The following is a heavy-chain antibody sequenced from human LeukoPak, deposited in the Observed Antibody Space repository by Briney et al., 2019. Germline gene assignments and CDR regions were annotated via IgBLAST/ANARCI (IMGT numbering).Heavy chain of an antibody. CDR1: GGSFSSYY. D-gene: IGHD5-18*01. CDR3: ARGRGGYSYGYSYYYYMDV. Sequence: SETLSLTCAVYGGSFSSYYWSWIRQPPGKGLEWIGEINHSGSTNYNPSLKSRVTISVDTSKNQSSLKLNSVTAADTAVYYCARGRGGYSYGYSYYYYMDVWGNGSTVTVSS. J-gene: IGHJ6*03. V-gene: IGHV4-34*01. CDR2: INHSGST.